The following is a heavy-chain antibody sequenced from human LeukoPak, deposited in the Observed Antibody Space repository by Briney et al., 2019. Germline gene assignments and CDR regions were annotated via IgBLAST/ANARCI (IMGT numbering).Heavy chain of an antibody. D-gene: IGHD6-6*01. V-gene: IGHV3-43*02. CDR1: GFTFDDYA. CDR3: AKDRPSVLFDY. J-gene: IGHJ4*02. Sequence: GGSLRLSCAASGFTFDDYAMHWVRQAPGKGLEWVSLISGDGGSTYYADSVKGRFTISRDNSKNSLYLQMNSLRTEGTALYYCAKDRPSVLFDYWGQGTLVTVSS. CDR2: ISGDGGST.